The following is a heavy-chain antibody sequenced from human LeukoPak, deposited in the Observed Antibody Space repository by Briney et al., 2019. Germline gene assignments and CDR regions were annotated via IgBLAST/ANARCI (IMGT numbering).Heavy chain of an antibody. V-gene: IGHV3-23*01. CDR2: ISNDGGGT. CDR1: GFIFNNYG. CDR3: AKGGSGYFLDL. J-gene: IGHJ5*02. Sequence: GSLRLSCAASGFIFNNYGLIWVRQAPGKGLEWVSAISNDGGGTTYADFVKGRFTISRDNSKNTLFLQMNSLRAEDTALYYCAKGGSGYFLDLWGQGTLVTVSS. D-gene: IGHD3-22*01.